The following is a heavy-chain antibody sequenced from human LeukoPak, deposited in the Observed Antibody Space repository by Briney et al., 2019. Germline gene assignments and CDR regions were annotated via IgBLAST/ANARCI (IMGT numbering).Heavy chain of an antibody. CDR1: GITFENYA. J-gene: IGHJ3*02. CDR3: AKANSGTYSGTFDI. D-gene: IGHD1-26*01. V-gene: IGHV3-9*01. Sequence: SLRLSCAASGITFENYAMHWVRQAPGKGLEWVSGINWNSRNIGYEDAVKGRFTISRDNAKNSLFLQMNSLKPEDTAMYFCAKANSGTYSGTFDIWGQGTMVTVSS. CDR2: INWNSRNI.